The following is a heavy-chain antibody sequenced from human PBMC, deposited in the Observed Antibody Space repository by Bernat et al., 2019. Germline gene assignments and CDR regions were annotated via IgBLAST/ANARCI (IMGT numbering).Heavy chain of an antibody. CDR1: GYSISSGYY. CDR2: IYHSGST. CDR3: AGEGKYVWGSYRSPRGYNWFDP. V-gene: IGHV4-38-2*02. J-gene: IGHJ5*02. Sequence: QVQLQESGPGLVKPSETLSLTCAVSGYSISSGYYWGWIRQPPGKGLEWIGSIYHSGSTYYNPSLKSRVTISVDPAKNQFSLKLSSVTAADTAVYYCAGEGKYVWGSYRSPRGYNWFDPWGQGTLVTVSS. D-gene: IGHD3-16*02.